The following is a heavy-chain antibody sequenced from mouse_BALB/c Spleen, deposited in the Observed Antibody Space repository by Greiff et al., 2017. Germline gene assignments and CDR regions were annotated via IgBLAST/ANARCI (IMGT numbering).Heavy chain of an antibody. CDR3: ARAGDTFAY. V-gene: IGHV3-6*02. CDR1: GYSITSGYY. Sequence: DVQLQESGPGLVKPSQSLSLTCSVTGYSITSGYYWNWIRQFPGNKLEWMGYISYDGSNNYNPSLKNRISITRDTSKNQFFLKLNSVTTEDTATYYCARAGDTFAYWGQGTLVTVSA. D-gene: IGHD5-1-1*01. CDR2: ISYDGSN. J-gene: IGHJ3*01.